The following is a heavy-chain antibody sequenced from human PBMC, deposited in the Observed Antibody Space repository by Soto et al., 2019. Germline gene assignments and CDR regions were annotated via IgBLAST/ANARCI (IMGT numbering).Heavy chain of an antibody. CDR2: FDPEDGET. D-gene: IGHD4-4*01. V-gene: IGHV1-24*01. CDR1: GYTLTELS. CDR3: ARGGQGLTTLYYYYMDV. Sequence: ASVKVSCKVSGYTLTELSMHWVRQAPGKGLEWMGGFDPEDGETIYAQKFQGRVTMTRDTSTSTVYMELSSLRSEDTAVYYCARGGQGLTTLYYYYMDVWGKGTTVTVSS. J-gene: IGHJ6*03.